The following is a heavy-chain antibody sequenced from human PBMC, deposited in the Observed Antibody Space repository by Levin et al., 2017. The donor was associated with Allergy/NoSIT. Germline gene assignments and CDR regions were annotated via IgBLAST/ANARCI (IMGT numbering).Heavy chain of an antibody. V-gene: IGHV3-48*01. J-gene: IGHJ4*02. Sequence: GGSLRLSCAASGFTFSSYSMNWVRQAPGKGLEWVSYISSSSSTIYYADSVKGRFTISRDNAKNSLYLQMNSLRAEDTAVYYCARDIRDNYGDYLTYYFDYWGQGTLVTVSS. D-gene: IGHD4-17*01. CDR1: GFTFSSYS. CDR2: ISSSSSTI. CDR3: ARDIRDNYGDYLTYYFDY.